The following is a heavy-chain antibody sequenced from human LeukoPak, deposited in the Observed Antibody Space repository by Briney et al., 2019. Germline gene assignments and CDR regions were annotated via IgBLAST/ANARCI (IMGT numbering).Heavy chain of an antibody. CDR2: FDPEDGET. V-gene: IGHV1-24*01. CDR3: ATDVIMVRGQLGVFDI. CDR1: GYTLTELS. J-gene: IGHJ3*02. Sequence: ASVKVSCKVSGYTLTELSMHWVQQAPGKGLEWMGGFDPEDGETIYAQKFQGRVTMTEDTSTDTAYMELSSLRSEDTAVYYCATDVIMVRGQLGVFDIWGQGTMVTVSS. D-gene: IGHD3-10*01.